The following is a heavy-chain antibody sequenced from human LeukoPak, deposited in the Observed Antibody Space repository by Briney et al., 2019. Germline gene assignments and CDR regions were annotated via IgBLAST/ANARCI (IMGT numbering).Heavy chain of an antibody. CDR3: ARHLSIAARPDFDY. J-gene: IGHJ4*02. D-gene: IGHD6-6*01. V-gene: IGHV3-23*01. CDR2: ISGSGGST. Sequence: GGSLRLSCAASGFTFSSYAMSWVRQAPGKGLEWVPSISGSGGSTYYADSVKGRFTISRDNSKNTLYLQMNSLRAEDTAVYYCARHLSIAARPDFDYWGQGTLVTVSS. CDR1: GFTFSSYA.